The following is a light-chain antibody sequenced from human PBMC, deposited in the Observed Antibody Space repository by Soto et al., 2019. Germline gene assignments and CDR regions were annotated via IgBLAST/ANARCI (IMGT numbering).Light chain of an antibody. CDR3: QQYNNFWT. CDR1: QSISSW. V-gene: IGKV1-5*01. Sequence: DIQMTQSPSALSASVGDRVTITCRASQSISSWLAWYQKKPGKAPRLLIYDASYLERGVPSRFSGSGSGTDITLTISDLQPDDLGTYYCQQYNNFWTFGPGTKVEI. CDR2: DAS. J-gene: IGKJ1*01.